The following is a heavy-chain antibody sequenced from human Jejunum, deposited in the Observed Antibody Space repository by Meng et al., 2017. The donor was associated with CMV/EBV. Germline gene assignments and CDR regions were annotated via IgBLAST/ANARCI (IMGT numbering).Heavy chain of an antibody. V-gene: IGHV4-30-4*08. CDR1: GASITSDSYY. CDR3: ARDDSGYAVSDY. J-gene: IGHJ4*02. CDR2: VHHSGST. D-gene: IGHD3-22*01. Sequence: QVQLQESGPGLVQPSQXLSLSCTVSGASITSDSYYWGWIRQPPGKALEWIGYVHHSGSTYYNPSLQSRLIISVDTSKNEFSLKVTSLTDADTAMYYCARDDSGYAVSDYWGQGILVTVSS.